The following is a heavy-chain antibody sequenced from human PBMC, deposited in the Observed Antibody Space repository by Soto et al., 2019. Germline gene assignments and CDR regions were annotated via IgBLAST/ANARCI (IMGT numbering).Heavy chain of an antibody. J-gene: IGHJ3*02. D-gene: IGHD3-9*01. CDR2: ISYSGST. Sequence: SDTLSLTCTVSGGSISRDSYYWGWIRQSPEKGLEWIASISYSGSTYYNPTLKSRLIISVDTSKSQFSLKLSSVTAADTAVYYCARHPGRGSTGYAFDIWGQGTMDT. CDR1: GGSISRDSYY. CDR3: ARHPGRGSTGYAFDI. V-gene: IGHV4-39*01.